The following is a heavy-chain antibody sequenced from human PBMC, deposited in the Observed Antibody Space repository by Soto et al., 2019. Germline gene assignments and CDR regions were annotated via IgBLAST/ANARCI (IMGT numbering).Heavy chain of an antibody. CDR2: IIPILGIA. CDR3: ASMSGYYDSSGSKAF. J-gene: IGHJ4*02. D-gene: IGHD3-22*01. V-gene: IGHV1-69*02. CDR1: GGTLSSYT. Sequence: ASVKVSCKDSGGTLSSYTISWVRQAPGQGLEWMGRIIPILGIANYAQKFQGRVTITADKSTSTAYMELSSLRSEDTAVYYCASMSGYYDSSGSKAFWGQGTLVTVSS.